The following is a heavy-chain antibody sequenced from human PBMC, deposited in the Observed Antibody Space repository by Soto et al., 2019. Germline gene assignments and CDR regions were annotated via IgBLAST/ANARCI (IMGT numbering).Heavy chain of an antibody. CDR2: IGGSGGST. Sequence: EVQLLESGGGLVQPGGSLRLSCAASGFTFSSNAMSWVRQAPGKGLEWVSSIGGSGGSTYYADSVKGRFTISRDNSNNMLYVQMNSLRAEDTAVYYCTKRATSSSWYGCFDAWGQGTLVTVSS. V-gene: IGHV3-23*01. D-gene: IGHD6-13*01. CDR1: GFTFSSNA. J-gene: IGHJ5*02. CDR3: TKRATSSSWYGCFDA.